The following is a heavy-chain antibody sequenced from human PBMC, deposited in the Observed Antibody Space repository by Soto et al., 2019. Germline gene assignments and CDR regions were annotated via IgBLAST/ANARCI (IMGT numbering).Heavy chain of an antibody. CDR1: GYTFTSYG. CDR2: ISAYNGNT. CDR3: ARDEDYYDSSGNGFDP. Sequence: ASVKVSCKASGYTFTSYGISWVRQAPGQGLEWMGWISAYNGNTNYAQKLQGRVTMTTDTSTSTAYMELRSLRSDDTAVYYCARDEDYYDSSGNGFDPWGQGTLVTVSS. J-gene: IGHJ5*02. V-gene: IGHV1-18*01. D-gene: IGHD3-22*01.